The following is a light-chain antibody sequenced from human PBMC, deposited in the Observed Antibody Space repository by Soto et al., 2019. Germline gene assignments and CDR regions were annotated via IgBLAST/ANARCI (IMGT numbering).Light chain of an antibody. CDR3: QQSYSTTWT. V-gene: IGKV1-39*01. Sequence: DIQMTQSPSSLSASVGDRVTVTCRASQAISTYLNWYQQKPGKAPKLLIYAASSLQSGVPSRFSGSGSETDFTLTISSLQPEDFATYSCQQSYSTTWTCGQGTKVDIK. CDR1: QAISTY. J-gene: IGKJ1*01. CDR2: AAS.